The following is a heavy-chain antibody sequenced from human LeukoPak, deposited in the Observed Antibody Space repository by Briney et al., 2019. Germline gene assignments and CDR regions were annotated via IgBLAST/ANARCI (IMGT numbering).Heavy chain of an antibody. CDR2: VSAYNGNT. V-gene: IGHV1-18*01. CDR1: GYTFTSYG. D-gene: IGHD1-26*01. CDR3: ARTIVGATLADFDY. Sequence: GASVKVSCKASGYTFTSYGISWVRQAPGQGLEWMGWVSAYNGNTNYAQKLQGRVSMTTDTSTSTAYMELRSLRSDDTAVYYCARTIVGATLADFDYWGQGTLVTVSS. J-gene: IGHJ4*02.